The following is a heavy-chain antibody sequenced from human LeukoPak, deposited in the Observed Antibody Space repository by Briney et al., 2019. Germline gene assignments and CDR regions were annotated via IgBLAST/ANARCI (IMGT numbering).Heavy chain of an antibody. V-gene: IGHV3-21*01. CDR3: ARDASNIDFAPYFYYMDV. Sequence: GGSLRLSCTASGFTLSLYSMHWVRQAPGKGLEWVSSIGRSSQYIYYGDSVRGRFTISRDNAKNSLYLDMNSPRAEDTAVYYCARDASNIDFAPYFYYMDVWGKGTTVTVSS. CDR1: GFTLSLYS. D-gene: IGHD3-3*01. J-gene: IGHJ6*03. CDR2: IGRSSQYI.